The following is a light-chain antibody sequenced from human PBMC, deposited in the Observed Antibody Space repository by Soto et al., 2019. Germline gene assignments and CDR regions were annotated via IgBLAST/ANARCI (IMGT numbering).Light chain of an antibody. V-gene: IGKV3-20*01. J-gene: IGKJ1*01. Sequence: EIVLTQSPGTLSLSPGERATLSCRASQSVSSSLAWYQQKPGQAPRLLIYGASSRATGIPARFSGSGSGPDFTITISRLAAEVSAVYFYQRYGSSRTFGQGTKVDI. CDR2: GAS. CDR1: QSVSSS. CDR3: QRYGSSRT.